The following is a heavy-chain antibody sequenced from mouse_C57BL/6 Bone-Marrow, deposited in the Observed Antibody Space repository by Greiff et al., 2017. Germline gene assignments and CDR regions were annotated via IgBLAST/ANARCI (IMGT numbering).Heavy chain of an antibody. J-gene: IGHJ3*01. CDR3: ARSYDGYYWFAY. D-gene: IGHD2-3*01. Sequence: QVQLKESGPGLVQPSQSLSITCTVSGFSFTSYGVHWVRQSPGKGLEWLGEIWSGGSTDYNAAFISRLSISKDNTKSQVFFKMNSLQADDTAIYYSARSYDGYYWFAYWGQGTLVTVSA. CDR2: IWSGGST. V-gene: IGHV2-2*01. CDR1: GFSFTSYG.